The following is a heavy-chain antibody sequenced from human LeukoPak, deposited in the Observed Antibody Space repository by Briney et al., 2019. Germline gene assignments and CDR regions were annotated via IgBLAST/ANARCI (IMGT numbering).Heavy chain of an antibody. CDR3: ARDGHSDTSRALDY. V-gene: IGHV4-4*07. Sequence: SETLSLTCTVSGGSISSYYWSRIRQPAGKGLEWIGRIYPSGSTNYNPSLKSRVTMSVDTSKNHFSLNLSSVTAADTAVYYCARDGHSDTSRALDYWGQGTLVTVSS. CDR2: IYPSGST. D-gene: IGHD5-12*01. J-gene: IGHJ4*02. CDR1: GGSISSYY.